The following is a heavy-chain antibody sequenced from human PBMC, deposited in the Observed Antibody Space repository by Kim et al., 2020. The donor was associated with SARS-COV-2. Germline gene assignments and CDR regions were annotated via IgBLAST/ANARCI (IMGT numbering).Heavy chain of an antibody. CDR1: GGSFSGYY. CDR3: ARDAEGGITMVRGFDY. J-gene: IGHJ4*02. CDR2: INHSGST. Sequence: SETLSLTCAVYGGSFSGYYWSWIRQPPGKGLEWIGEINHSGSTNYNPSLKSRVTISVDTSKNQFSLKLSSVTAADTAVYYCARDAEGGITMVRGFDYWGQGTLVTVSS. D-gene: IGHD3-10*01. V-gene: IGHV4-34*01.